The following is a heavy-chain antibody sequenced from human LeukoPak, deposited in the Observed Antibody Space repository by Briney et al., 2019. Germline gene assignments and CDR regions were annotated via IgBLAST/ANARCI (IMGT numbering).Heavy chain of an antibody. CDR1: GGSISSSSYY. Sequence: SETLSLTCTVSGGSISSSSYYWGWIRQPPGKGLEWIVSIYYSGSTYYNPSLKSRVTISVDTSKNQFSLKLSSVTAADTAVYYCARLSIVVVPAAIELKYFDYWGQGTLVTVSS. V-gene: IGHV4-39*07. CDR3: ARLSIVVVPAAIELKYFDY. CDR2: IYYSGST. J-gene: IGHJ4*02. D-gene: IGHD2-2*02.